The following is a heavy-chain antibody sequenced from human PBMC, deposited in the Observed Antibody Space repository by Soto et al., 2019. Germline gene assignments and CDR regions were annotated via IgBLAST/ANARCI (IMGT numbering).Heavy chain of an antibody. J-gene: IGHJ4*02. D-gene: IGHD2-15*01. CDR3: AREGYCSGGSCRPREDAAAFDY. Sequence: ASVKVSCKASGYTFTSYGISWVRQAPGQGLEWMGWISAYNGNTNYAQKLQGRVTMTTDTSTSTAYMELRSLRSDDTAVYYCAREGYCSGGSCRPREDAAAFDYWGQATLVTVS. CDR1: GYTFTSYG. CDR2: ISAYNGNT. V-gene: IGHV1-18*01.